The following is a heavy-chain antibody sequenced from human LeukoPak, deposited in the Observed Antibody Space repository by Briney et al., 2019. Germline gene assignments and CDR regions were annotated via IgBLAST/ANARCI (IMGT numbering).Heavy chain of an antibody. Sequence: GGSLRLSCAASGFTFSSYAMSWVRQAPGKGLEWFSAISGSGGSTYYADSVKGRFTISRDNSKNTLYLQMSSLRSEGTAVYYCANVIVVVPAAISGSHPNCYMDVWGKGTTVTVSS. CDR3: ANVIVVVPAAISGSHPNCYMDV. CDR1: GFTFSSYA. CDR2: ISGSGGST. V-gene: IGHV3-23*01. J-gene: IGHJ6*03. D-gene: IGHD2-2*02.